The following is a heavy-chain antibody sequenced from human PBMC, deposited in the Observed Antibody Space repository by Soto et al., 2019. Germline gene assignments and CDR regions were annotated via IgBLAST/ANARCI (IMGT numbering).Heavy chain of an antibody. D-gene: IGHD6-19*01. CDR3: AKALYSSTYSRGMDV. Sequence: EVQLLESGGGLVQPGGSLRLSCAASGFSFGSYSMTWVRQAPGKGLEWVSVIGGDAVTTYYADSVKGRFTVSRDNSKNTVHLQMNSRRAEDTAVYYCAKALYSSTYSRGMDVWGQGTRVTVSS. CDR1: GFSFGSYS. J-gene: IGHJ6*02. V-gene: IGHV3-23*01. CDR2: IGGDAVTT.